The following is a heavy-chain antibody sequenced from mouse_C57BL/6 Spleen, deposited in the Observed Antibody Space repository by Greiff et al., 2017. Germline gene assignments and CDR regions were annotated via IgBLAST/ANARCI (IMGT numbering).Heavy chain of an antibody. Sequence: QVQLQQSGAELVKPGASVKISCKASGYAFSSYLMNWVKQRPGKGLEWIGQIYPGDGDTNYNGKFKGKATLTADKSSSTAYMQLSSLTSEDSAVYFCAREDDGKRHYAMDYWGQGTSVTVSS. V-gene: IGHV1-80*01. CDR1: GYAFSSYL. CDR2: IYPGDGDT. J-gene: IGHJ4*01. D-gene: IGHD2-3*01. CDR3: AREDDGKRHYAMDY.